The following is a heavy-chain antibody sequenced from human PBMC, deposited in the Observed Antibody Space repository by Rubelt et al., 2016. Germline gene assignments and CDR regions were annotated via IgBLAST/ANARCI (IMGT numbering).Heavy chain of an antibody. J-gene: IGHJ2*01. V-gene: IGHV1-18*01. CDR2: ISAYNGNT. CDR1: GYTFTSYG. Sequence: QVQLVQSEAEVKKPGASVKVSCTASGYTFTSYGISWVRQAPGQGLEWMGWISAYNGNTNYAQKLQGRVTMTTDTSTSTAYMELRSLRSDDTAVYYCARDRIRIAARQGWYFDLWGRGTLVTVSS. CDR3: ARDRIRIAARQGWYFDL. D-gene: IGHD6-6*01.